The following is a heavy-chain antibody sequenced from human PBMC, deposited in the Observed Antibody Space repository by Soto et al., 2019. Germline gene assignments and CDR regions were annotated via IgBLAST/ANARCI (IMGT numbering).Heavy chain of an antibody. CDR1: GFSLSTSGVG. CDR3: AHRRRHYSGSGSYGV. D-gene: IGHD3-10*01. CDR2: IYWDDDK. Sequence: QITLKESGPTLVKPTQTLTLTCTFSGFSLSTSGVGVGWIRQPPGKALEWLALIYWDDDKRYSPSLKSRLTVTKDTSKSQVVLTMTNMDPVDTATYYCAHRRRHYSGSGSYGVWGQGTLVTVSS. J-gene: IGHJ4*02. V-gene: IGHV2-5*02.